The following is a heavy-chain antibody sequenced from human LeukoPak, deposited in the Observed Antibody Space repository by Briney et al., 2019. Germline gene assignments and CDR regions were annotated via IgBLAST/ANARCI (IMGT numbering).Heavy chain of an antibody. CDR1: GFTFSSYW. CDR3: ARVTSGWNPFDY. V-gene: IGHV3-74*01. Sequence: GGSLRLSSAASGFTFSSYWMHWVRQAPGKGLVWVSRINSDGSSTSYADSVKGRFTISRDNAKNTLYLQMNSLRAEDTAVYYCARVTSGWNPFDYWGQGTLVTVSS. CDR2: INSDGSST. D-gene: IGHD6-19*01. J-gene: IGHJ4*02.